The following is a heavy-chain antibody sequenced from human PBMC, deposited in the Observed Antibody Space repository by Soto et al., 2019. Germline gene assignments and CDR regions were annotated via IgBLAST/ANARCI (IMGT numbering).Heavy chain of an antibody. CDR1: GGSIGSYY. V-gene: IGHV4-59*08. J-gene: IGHJ5*02. CDR2: IYASGRP. Sequence: LCGGSIGSYYWSWLRQSPGSGLVWIGYIYASGRPNYNPSLKSRVTISVDPSKNPFSLRLMSVTAADTAVYYCARHVVNQLHYGIEPWGHGNVVRVSS. CDR3: ARHVVNQLHYGIEP. D-gene: IGHD2-2*01.